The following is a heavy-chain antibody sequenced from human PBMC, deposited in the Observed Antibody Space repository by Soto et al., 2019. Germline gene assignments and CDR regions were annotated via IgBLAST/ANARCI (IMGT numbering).Heavy chain of an antibody. CDR3: AKGHVGIAAAVERSAPYFDY. J-gene: IGHJ4*02. CDR2: ISYDGNNK. CDR1: GFTFSSYG. V-gene: IGHV3-30*18. Sequence: PGGSLRLSCAASGFTFSSYGMHWVRQAPGKGLEWVAVISYDGNNKYYADSVKGRFTISRDNSKNTLYLQMNSLRAEDTAVYYCAKGHVGIAAAVERSAPYFDYWAQRTLVTVSS. D-gene: IGHD6-13*01.